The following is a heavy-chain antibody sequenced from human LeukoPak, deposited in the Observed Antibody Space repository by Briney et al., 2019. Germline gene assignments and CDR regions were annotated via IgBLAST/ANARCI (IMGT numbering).Heavy chain of an antibody. CDR3: ARHPRDGARTYFDY. V-gene: IGHV4-39*01. CDR1: GGSISSDTYY. D-gene: IGHD1-7*01. J-gene: IGHJ4*02. Sequence: SETLSLTCTVSGGSISSDTYYWGWIRQPPGKGLEWIGSVYYSGSTYYNPSLKSRVTISVDTSKNQLSLKVTSVTAADTAVYYCARHPRDGARTYFDYWGQGTLVTVSS. CDR2: VYYSGST.